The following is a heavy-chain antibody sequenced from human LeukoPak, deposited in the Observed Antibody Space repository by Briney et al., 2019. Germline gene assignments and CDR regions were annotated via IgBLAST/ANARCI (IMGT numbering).Heavy chain of an antibody. D-gene: IGHD3-9*01. V-gene: IGHV3-20*04. CDR1: GFTFDDYG. CDR3: VRDFESYYYMDV. J-gene: IGHJ6*03. CDR2: INWNGGST. Sequence: TGGSLRLSCAASGFTFDDYGMSWVRQAPGKGLEWVSGINWNGGSTGYADSVKGRFTISRDNAKNSLYLQMNSLRAEDTALYYCVRDFESYYYMDVWGKGTTVTVSS.